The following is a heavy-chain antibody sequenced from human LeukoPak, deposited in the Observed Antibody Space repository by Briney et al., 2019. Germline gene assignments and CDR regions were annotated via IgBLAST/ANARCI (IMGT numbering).Heavy chain of an antibody. Sequence: GESLNISCKGSGYSFTSYWIGLVRHMPGKGLEWMGIIYPGDADTRYSPSFQGQVTISADKSISTAYLQWSSLKASDTAMYYCARQSGYDFWWYMDVWGKGTTVTVSS. CDR3: ARQSGYDFWWYMDV. V-gene: IGHV5-51*01. J-gene: IGHJ6*03. CDR2: IYPGDADT. CDR1: GYSFTSYW. D-gene: IGHD3-3*01.